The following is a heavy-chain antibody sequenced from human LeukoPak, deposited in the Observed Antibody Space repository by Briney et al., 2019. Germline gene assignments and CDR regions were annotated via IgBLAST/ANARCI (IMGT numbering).Heavy chain of an antibody. D-gene: IGHD3-10*01. CDR2: MNPNSGNT. J-gene: IGHJ6*03. V-gene: IGHV1-8*03. CDR3: ARGYGSGSYYRDYYYYYMDV. CDR1: GYTFTSYD. Sequence: GASVKVSCKASGYTFTSYDINWVRQATGQGLEWMGWMNPNSGNTGYAQKFQGRVTITRNTSISTTYMDLSSLRSEDTAVYYCARGYGSGSYYRDYYYYYMDVWGKGTTVTVSS.